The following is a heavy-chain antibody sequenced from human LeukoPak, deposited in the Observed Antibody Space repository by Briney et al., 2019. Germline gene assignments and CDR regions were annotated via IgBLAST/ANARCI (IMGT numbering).Heavy chain of an antibody. CDR2: IKEDGSEK. D-gene: IGHD6-13*01. V-gene: IGHV3-7*03. CDR1: GFMFSSYW. CDR3: ARDSYSSSWLSLSWFDS. J-gene: IGHJ5*01. Sequence: GGSLRLSCAASGFMFSSYWMSWVRQAPGKGLEWVADIKEDGSEKSYVDSVKGRFTISRDNAKNSLYLQMNTLRAEDTAVYYCARDSYSSSWLSLSWFDSWGQGTLVTVSS.